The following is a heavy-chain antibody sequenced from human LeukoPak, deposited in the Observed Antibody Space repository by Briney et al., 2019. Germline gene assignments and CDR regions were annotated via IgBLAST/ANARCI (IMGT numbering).Heavy chain of an antibody. V-gene: IGHV3-23*01. CDR2: ISVSGENT. J-gene: IGHJ4*02. CDR3: AKYGSGTYYNGLH. Sequence: PGGSLRLSCVASGLTFNVYWLHWVRQAPGKGLQWVSTISVSGENTYYADSVKGRFTISRDISKSTLYLQMNSLRDEDTALYYCAKYGSGTYYNGLHWGQGTLVTVSS. D-gene: IGHD3-10*01. CDR1: GLTFNVYW.